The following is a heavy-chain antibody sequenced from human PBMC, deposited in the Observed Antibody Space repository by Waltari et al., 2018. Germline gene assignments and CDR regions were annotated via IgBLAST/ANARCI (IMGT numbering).Heavy chain of an antibody. V-gene: IGHV4-34*01. CDR2: INHSGST. Sequence: QVQLQQWGAGLLKPSETLSLTCAVYGGSFSGYYWTWLRQPPGRGLEWIGEINHSGSTNYNPSLKSRVTISVETSKNQFSLKLSSVTAADTAVYYCARRYLFDFWSGFPNWFDPWGQGTLVTVSS. D-gene: IGHD3-3*01. J-gene: IGHJ5*02. CDR1: GGSFSGYY. CDR3: ARRYLFDFWSGFPNWFDP.